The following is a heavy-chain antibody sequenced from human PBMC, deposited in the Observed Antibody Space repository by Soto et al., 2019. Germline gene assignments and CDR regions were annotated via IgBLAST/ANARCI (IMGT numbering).Heavy chain of an antibody. CDR3: ARALASSDSL. V-gene: IGHV3-7*01. D-gene: IGHD3-22*01. J-gene: IGHJ4*02. Sequence: PGGSLRLSCAASGFTLSTYWMLWVRQAPGKGLEWVANINQDGSEIYYLDSVKGRFTISRDNAKRSSYLQMNSLRAEDTAVYYCARALASSDSLWGQGTLVPVSS. CDR2: INQDGSEI. CDR1: GFTLSTYW.